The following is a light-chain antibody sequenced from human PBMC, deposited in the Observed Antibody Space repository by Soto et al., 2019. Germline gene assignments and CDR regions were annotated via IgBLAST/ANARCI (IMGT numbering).Light chain of an antibody. CDR3: LHVNSFPLS. V-gene: IGKV1-9*01. CDR2: AAS. Sequence: IHLTQSPSSLSASVGDRVTINCRASQGISSYLAWYQQKPGKAPKLLIYAASTLQSGVTSRLTGSESGTDLTLTITSLQPEDFATYYCLHVNSFPLSFGGGTKVEIK. CDR1: QGISSY. J-gene: IGKJ4*01.